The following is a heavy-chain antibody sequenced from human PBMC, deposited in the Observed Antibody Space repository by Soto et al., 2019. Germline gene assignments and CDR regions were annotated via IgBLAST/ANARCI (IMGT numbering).Heavy chain of an antibody. D-gene: IGHD3-3*01. CDR2: ISADNGNT. CDR3: AREYDFWSGPQRWFDS. V-gene: IGHV1-18*04. Sequence: GASVKVSCQASGYTFTSYGTSWVRQAPGQGLEWMGWISADNGNTNYAQKLQGRVIMITNTSTSTAYMELRSLRSDDTAVYYCAREYDFWSGPQRWFDSWGQGTLVTVSS. CDR1: GYTFTSYG. J-gene: IGHJ5*01.